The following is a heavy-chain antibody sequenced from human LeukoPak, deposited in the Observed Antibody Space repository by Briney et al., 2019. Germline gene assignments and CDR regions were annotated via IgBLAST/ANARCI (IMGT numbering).Heavy chain of an antibody. Sequence: SETLSLTCTVSGGSISSSSYYWGWMRQPPGKGLEWIGSIYYSGSTYYNPSLKSRVTISVDTSKNQFSLKLSSVTAADTAVYYCARSPYYYDSSGFDYWGQGTLVTVSS. CDR3: ARSPYYYDSSGFDY. CDR1: GGSISSSSYY. J-gene: IGHJ4*02. V-gene: IGHV4-39*01. D-gene: IGHD3-22*01. CDR2: IYYSGST.